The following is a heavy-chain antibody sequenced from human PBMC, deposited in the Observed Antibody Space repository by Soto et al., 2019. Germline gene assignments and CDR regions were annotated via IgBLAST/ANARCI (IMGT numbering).Heavy chain of an antibody. D-gene: IGHD3-16*01. J-gene: IGHJ6*02. V-gene: IGHV1-69*12. CDR2: IIPIFATA. Sequence: QVQLVQSGAEVKKPGSSVKVSCKASGCTFSSYAINWVRQAPGQRLEWMGGIIPIFATADYAQKFQGRVTITADESTSTAYMELSSLRSEDTAVYYCAQCLLGVNYYYGMDVWGQGTTVTVSS. CDR3: AQCLLGVNYYYGMDV. CDR1: GCTFSSYA.